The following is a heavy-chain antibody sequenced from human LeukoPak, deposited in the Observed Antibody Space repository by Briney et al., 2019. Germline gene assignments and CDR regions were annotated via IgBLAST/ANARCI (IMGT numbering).Heavy chain of an antibody. Sequence: PGGSLRLSCAASGFTFSSYGMHWVRQASGKGLEWVGRIRSKANSYATAYAASVKGRFTISRDDSKNTAYLQMNSLKTEDTAVYYCTRSGYSYGPDYWGQGTLVTVSS. V-gene: IGHV3-73*01. CDR2: IRSKANSYAT. D-gene: IGHD5-18*01. CDR3: TRSGYSYGPDY. J-gene: IGHJ4*02. CDR1: GFTFSSYG.